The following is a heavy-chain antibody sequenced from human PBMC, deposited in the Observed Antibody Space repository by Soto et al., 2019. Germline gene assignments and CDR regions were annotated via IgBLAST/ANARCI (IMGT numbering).Heavy chain of an antibody. CDR3: ARESGYYTGEFDY. V-gene: IGHV1-46*01. CDR2: SSPSAGST. CDR1: GYTFTSYN. D-gene: IGHD3-3*01. Sequence: ASVKVSCKTSGYTFTSYNMHWVRQAPGQGLEWMGISSPSAGSTKYAQKFQGRVSMTRDSSTTTVYMELNSLRSEDTALYYCARESGYYTGEFDYWGQGNLVTVSS. J-gene: IGHJ4*02.